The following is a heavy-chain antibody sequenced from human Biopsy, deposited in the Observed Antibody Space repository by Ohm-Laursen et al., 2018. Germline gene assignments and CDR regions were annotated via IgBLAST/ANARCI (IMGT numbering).Heavy chain of an antibody. CDR3: ARDRGYYSDRTVPGYFDL. CDR2: VSYTGST. J-gene: IGHJ2*01. Sequence: SETLSLTCTVSGVPISTYYWSWIRQPPGKGLEWIGYVSYTGSTDYNPSLQSRVTISVDTSKNQFSLRLRSVTPADTAMYYCARDRGYYSDRTVPGYFDLWGRGTLVTVSS. CDR1: GVPISTYY. V-gene: IGHV4-59*01. D-gene: IGHD3-22*01.